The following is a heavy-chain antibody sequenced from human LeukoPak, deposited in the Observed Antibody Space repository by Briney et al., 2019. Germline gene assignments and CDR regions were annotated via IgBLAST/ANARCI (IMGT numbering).Heavy chain of an antibody. V-gene: IGHV3-74*01. CDR1: GFSFSNYW. CDR3: ATGPNYFDS. CDR2: MNSDGSAT. J-gene: IGHJ4*02. Sequence: PGGSLRLSCAASGFSFSNYWMHWVRQAPGKGLVWVTRMNSDGSATYYADSVQGRFTISRDNAKNTLYLQMNSLRAADTAMYFCATGPNYFDSWGQGTLVTVSS.